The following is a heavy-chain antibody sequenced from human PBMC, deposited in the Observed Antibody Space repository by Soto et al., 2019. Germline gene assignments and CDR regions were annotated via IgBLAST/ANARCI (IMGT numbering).Heavy chain of an antibody. J-gene: IGHJ6*02. CDR1: GYSFTSYW. D-gene: IGHD3-3*01. CDR3: ARHRPYYDFWSGYLTETDYGMDV. V-gene: IGHV5-10-1*01. Sequence: PGESLKISCKGSGYSFTSYWISWVRQMPGKGLEWMGRIDPSDSYTNYSPSFQGHVTISADKSISTAYLQWSSLKASDTAMYYCARHRPYYDFWSGYLTETDYGMDVWGQGTTVTVSS. CDR2: IDPSDSYT.